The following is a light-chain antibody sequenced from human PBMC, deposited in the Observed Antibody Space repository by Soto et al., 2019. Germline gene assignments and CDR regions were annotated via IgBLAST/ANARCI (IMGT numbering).Light chain of an antibody. V-gene: IGKV1-39*01. CDR2: ATS. CDR1: QPISLY. Sequence: DIQMTQSPSSLSASVGDTVTITCRASQPISLYLSWYQQKPGKAPKLLMSATSRLQSGVPSRFSGSGSGTGFPLTITSLQPEDFATYYCQHSYTTPLTFGGGTRVQI. CDR3: QHSYTTPLT. J-gene: IGKJ4*01.